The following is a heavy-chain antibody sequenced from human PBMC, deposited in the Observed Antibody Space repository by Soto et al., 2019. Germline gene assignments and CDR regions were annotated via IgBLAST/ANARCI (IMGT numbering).Heavy chain of an antibody. CDR2: INAGNGNT. CDR3: ARKLQGPYLFDH. Sequence: ASVKVSCKASGYTFISYAIHWVRQAPGQRLEWMGWINAGNGNTKYSQKFQGRVTITRDTSASTAYMELTSLRSEDTAVYYCARKLQGPYLFDHLGPGTPVTVSS. CDR1: GYTFISYA. D-gene: IGHD2-15*01. J-gene: IGHJ4*01. V-gene: IGHV1-3*01.